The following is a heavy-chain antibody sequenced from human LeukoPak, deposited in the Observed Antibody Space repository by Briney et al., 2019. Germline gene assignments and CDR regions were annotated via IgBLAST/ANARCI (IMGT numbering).Heavy chain of an antibody. J-gene: IGHJ5*02. V-gene: IGHV1-69*04. CDR1: RGTFSSYA. CDR2: IIPIFGMA. D-gene: IGHD6-19*01. Sequence: SVKVSCKASRGTFSSYAISWVRQAPGQGLEWMGRIIPIFGMANHAQNFQGRVTITADKSTSTAYMELSSLTSEDTAVYFCARDADIAVAGISSANWFDPWGQGTLVTVSA. CDR3: ARDADIAVAGISSANWFDP.